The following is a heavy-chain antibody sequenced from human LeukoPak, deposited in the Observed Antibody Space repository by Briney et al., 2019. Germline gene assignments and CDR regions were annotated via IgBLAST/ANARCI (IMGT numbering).Heavy chain of an antibody. J-gene: IGHJ4*02. D-gene: IGHD6-19*01. CDR3: ARDRGAVTGQYFDY. Sequence: GGSLRLSCAASGFSFSGYYMSWIRQAPGKGLEWVSYISSSGTSTNYADSVKGRFTISRDNAKNSLYLQMNSLRVEDTAVDYCARDRGAVTGQYFDYWGQGTLVTVSS. V-gene: IGHV3-11*01. CDR2: ISSSGTST. CDR1: GFSFSGYY.